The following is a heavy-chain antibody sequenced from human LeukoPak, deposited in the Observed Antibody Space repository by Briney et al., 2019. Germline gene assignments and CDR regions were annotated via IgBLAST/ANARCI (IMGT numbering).Heavy chain of an antibody. CDR2: ISGNGGST. V-gene: IGHV3-23*01. D-gene: IGHD2-15*01. CDR1: GFTFNNYA. J-gene: IGHJ1*01. Sequence: PGGSLRLSCTASGFTFNNYAMTWVRQAPGKGLEWVSGISGNGGSTYYADSVKGRFTISRDNSKNTLYLQMNSLRAEDTAVYYCAKSSVVVAPAEYFQHWGQGTLVTVSS. CDR3: AKSSVVVAPAEYFQH.